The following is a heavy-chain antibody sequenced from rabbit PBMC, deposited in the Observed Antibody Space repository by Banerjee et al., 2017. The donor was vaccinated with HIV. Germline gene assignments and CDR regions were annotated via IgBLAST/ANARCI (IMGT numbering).Heavy chain of an antibody. Sequence: QEQLVESGGGLVTLGGSLKLSCKASGIDFSPFAISWVRQAPGKGLEWIAYIYPRGGSADYASWVNGRFTISKTSSTTVTLQMTSLTAADTATYFCARNYAGYGLLRLDLWGPGTLV. J-gene: IGHJ3*01. CDR2: IYPRGGSA. CDR3: ARNYAGYGLLRLDL. D-gene: IGHD7-1*01. CDR1: GIDFSPFA. V-gene: IGHV1S45*01.